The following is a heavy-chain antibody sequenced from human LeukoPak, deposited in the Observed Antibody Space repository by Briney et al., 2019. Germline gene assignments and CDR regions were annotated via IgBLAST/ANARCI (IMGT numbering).Heavy chain of an antibody. Sequence: ASVKVSCKASGYTFTSYGISWVRQAPGQGLEWMGCISAYNGNTNYAHTPQGRVTMTTDTSTSTAYMELRSLRSNDTAVYYCARDPERGEDAMDVWGKGTTVTVSS. V-gene: IGHV1-18*04. CDR3: ARDPERGEDAMDV. J-gene: IGHJ6*04. CDR2: ISAYNGNT. D-gene: IGHD3-16*01. CDR1: GYTFTSYG.